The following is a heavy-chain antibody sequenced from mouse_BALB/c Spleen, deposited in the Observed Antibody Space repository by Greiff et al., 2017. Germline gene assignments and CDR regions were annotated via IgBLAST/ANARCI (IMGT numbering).Heavy chain of an antibody. Sequence: EVKVVESGGGLVKPGGSLKLSCAASGFTFSSYTMSWVRQTPEKRLEWVATISSGGSYTYYPDSVKGRFTISRDNAKNTLYLQMSSLKSEDTAMYYCTRGLFAYWGQGTLVTVSA. CDR1: GFTFSSYT. J-gene: IGHJ3*01. V-gene: IGHV5-6-4*01. CDR2: ISSGGSYT. CDR3: TRGLFAY.